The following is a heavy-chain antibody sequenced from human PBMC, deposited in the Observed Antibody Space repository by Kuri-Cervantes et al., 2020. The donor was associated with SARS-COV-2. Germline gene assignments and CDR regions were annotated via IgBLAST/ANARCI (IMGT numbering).Heavy chain of an antibody. Sequence: GGSLRLSCKGSGYSFTSYWIGWVRQMPGKGLEWMGIIYPGDSDTRCSPSFQGQVTISADKSISTAYLQWSSLKASDTAMYYCATGVLEWLSNTDAFDIWGQGTMVTVSS. V-gene: IGHV5-51*01. D-gene: IGHD3-3*01. CDR2: IYPGDSDT. CDR3: ATGVLEWLSNTDAFDI. CDR1: GYSFTSYW. J-gene: IGHJ3*02.